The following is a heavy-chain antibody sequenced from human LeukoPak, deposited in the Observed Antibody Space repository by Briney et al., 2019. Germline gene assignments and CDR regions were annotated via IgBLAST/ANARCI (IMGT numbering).Heavy chain of an antibody. CDR2: MQSSGNS. CDR3: ARDKRHSYGRYFDH. J-gene: IGHJ4*02. CDR1: GDSISTYH. Sequence: SETLSLTCSVSGDSISTYHWNWIRKRPGKGMEWIAFMQSSGNSNYNPSLKSRVTMFVDTSKNQFVLNLRSVTAADTAVYYCARDKRHSYGRYFDHWGQGMLVTVSS. D-gene: IGHD5-18*01. V-gene: IGHV4-59*01.